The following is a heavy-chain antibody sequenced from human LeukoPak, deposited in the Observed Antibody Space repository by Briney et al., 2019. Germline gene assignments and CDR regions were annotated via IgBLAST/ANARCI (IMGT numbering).Heavy chain of an antibody. Sequence: ASVKVSCKASGYTFTSYAMNWVRQAPGQGLEWMGWISAYNGNTNYAQKLQGRVTMTTDTSTSTAYMELRSLRSDDTAVYYCARGSSARIQLWLPYTSDYWGQGTLVTVSS. V-gene: IGHV1-18*01. J-gene: IGHJ4*02. D-gene: IGHD5-18*01. CDR1: GYTFTSYA. CDR2: ISAYNGNT. CDR3: ARGSSARIQLWLPYTSDY.